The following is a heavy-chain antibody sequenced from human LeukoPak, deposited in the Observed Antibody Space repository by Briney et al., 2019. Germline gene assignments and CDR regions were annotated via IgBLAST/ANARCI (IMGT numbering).Heavy chain of an antibody. CDR3: ARDISSGWYFDY. D-gene: IGHD6-19*01. CDR2: INWNGGST. V-gene: IGHV3-20*04. CDR1: GFTFDDYG. Sequence: GGSLRLSCAVSGFTFDDYGMSWVRQAPGKGLEWVSGINWNGGSTGYVDPVKGRFTISRDNAKNSLHLQMNSLRAEDTALYYCARDISSGWYFDYWGQGTLVTVSS. J-gene: IGHJ4*02.